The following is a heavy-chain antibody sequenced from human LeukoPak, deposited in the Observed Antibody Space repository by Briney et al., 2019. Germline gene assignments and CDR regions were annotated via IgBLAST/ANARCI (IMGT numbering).Heavy chain of an antibody. CDR1: GGSISSYY. Sequence: PSETLSLTCTVSGGSISSYYWSWIRQPPGKGLEWIGYIYYSGSTNYNPSLKSRVTISVDTSKNQFSLKLSSVTAADTAVYYCACEIRHYYDSSGSYWGQGTLVTVSS. D-gene: IGHD3-22*01. CDR2: IYYSGST. CDR3: ACEIRHYYDSSGSY. J-gene: IGHJ4*02. V-gene: IGHV4-59*01.